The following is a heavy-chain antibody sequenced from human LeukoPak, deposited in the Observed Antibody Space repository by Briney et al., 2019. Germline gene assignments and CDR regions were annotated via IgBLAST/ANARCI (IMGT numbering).Heavy chain of an antibody. CDR3: ARGSTWFEGGADS. Sequence: GSLRLSCAAFGFKFNNYSMNWVRQAPGKGLEWGSHISSRSTTIYYANSVKGRFTISRDNAKNSLYLQINSLRDEDTAVYFCARGSTWFEGGADSWGQGTLVTVSS. V-gene: IGHV3-48*02. CDR1: GFKFNNYS. CDR2: ISSRSTTI. D-gene: IGHD6-13*01. J-gene: IGHJ5*01.